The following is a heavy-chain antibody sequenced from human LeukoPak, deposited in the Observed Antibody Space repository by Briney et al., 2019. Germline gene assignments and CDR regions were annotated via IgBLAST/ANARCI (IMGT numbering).Heavy chain of an antibody. V-gene: IGHV4-59*08. CDR3: ARRSISGNSWDYFDY. Sequence: SETLSLTCTVSGASIRSYYWSWIRQPPGKGLEWIAFMYYSGSTNYNPSLKRRVTISVDTSKNQFSLKLSSVTVADTAVYYCARRSISGNSWDYFDYWGQGTLVTVSS. CDR1: GASIRSYY. D-gene: IGHD4-23*01. J-gene: IGHJ4*02. CDR2: MYYSGST.